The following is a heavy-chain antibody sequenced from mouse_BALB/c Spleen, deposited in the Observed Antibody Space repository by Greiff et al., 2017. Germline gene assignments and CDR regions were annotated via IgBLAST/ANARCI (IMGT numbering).Heavy chain of an antibody. CDR2: ISYSGST. CDR3: ARRGDDYYAMDY. Sequence: ESGPGLVKPSQSLSLTCTVTGYSITSDYAWNWIRQFPGNKLEWMGYISYSGSTSYNPSLKSRISITRDTSKNQFFLQLNSVTTEDTATYYCARRGDDYYAMDYWGQGTSVTVSS. J-gene: IGHJ4*01. D-gene: IGHD3-3*01. CDR1: GYSITSDYA. V-gene: IGHV3-2*02.